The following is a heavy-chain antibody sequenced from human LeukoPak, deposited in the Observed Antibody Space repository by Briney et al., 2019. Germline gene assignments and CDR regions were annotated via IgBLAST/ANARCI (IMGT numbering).Heavy chain of an antibody. V-gene: IGHV1-2*02. CDR2: INPNSGGT. CDR3: ARDAIVRDYSNSDY. D-gene: IGHD4-11*01. CDR1: GYTFTGYY. J-gene: IGHJ4*02. Sequence: ASVKVSCKASGYTFTGYYIHWVRQAPGQGLEWMGWINPNSGGTNYAQKFQGRVTMTRDTSISTAYMELSRLTSDDTAVYYCARDAIVRDYSNSDYWGQGTLVTSPQ.